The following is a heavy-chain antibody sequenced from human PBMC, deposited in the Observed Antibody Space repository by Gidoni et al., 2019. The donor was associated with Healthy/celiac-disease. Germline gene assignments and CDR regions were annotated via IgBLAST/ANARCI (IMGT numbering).Heavy chain of an antibody. V-gene: IGHV3-23*01. CDR3: AKDVYYYDSSGYLFDY. J-gene: IGHJ4*02. CDR1: GFTFTNYA. CDR2: ISGSGGST. Sequence: VQLLESGEGLVQPGGSLRLSCAASGFTFTNYAMGWVRQAPGKGLEWVAAISGSGGSTYYADSVKGRFTISRDNSKNTLYLQMNSRRAEDTAVYYCAKDVYYYDSSGYLFDYWGQGTLVTVSS. D-gene: IGHD3-22*01.